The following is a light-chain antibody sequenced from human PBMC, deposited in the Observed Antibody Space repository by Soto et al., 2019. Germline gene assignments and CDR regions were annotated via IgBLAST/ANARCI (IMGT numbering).Light chain of an antibody. CDR2: DAA. CDR3: QQYYNWPPT. CDR1: QSVSSN. J-gene: IGKJ1*01. Sequence: EIVVTQSPATLSVSPGERATLSCRASQSVSSNLAWYQQKPGQSPRLLINDAATRDTGIPARFSGSGSGTEFTLTISSLQSEDFAVYYCQQYYNWPPTFGQGTKVEIK. V-gene: IGKV3-15*01.